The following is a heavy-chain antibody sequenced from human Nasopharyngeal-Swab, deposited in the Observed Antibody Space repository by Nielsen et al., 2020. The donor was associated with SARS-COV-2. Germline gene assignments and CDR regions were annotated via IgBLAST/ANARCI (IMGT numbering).Heavy chain of an antibody. V-gene: IGHV3-23*01. CDR3: AKDGCPRSGECQFEN. CDR2: IINNGGST. J-gene: IGHJ4*02. D-gene: IGHD2-15*01. CDR1: GFTFSNYA. Sequence: GESLKISCAASGFTFSNYAVSWVRQAPGKGLEWASTIINNGGSTDYADAVKGRFTISRDNSKNTLYLQMDGLRVEDTAVYYCAKDGCPRSGECQFENWGQGTLATVSS.